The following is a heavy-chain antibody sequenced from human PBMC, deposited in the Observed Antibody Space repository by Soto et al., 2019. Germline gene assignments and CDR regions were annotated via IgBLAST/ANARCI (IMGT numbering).Heavy chain of an antibody. V-gene: IGHV6-1*01. Sequence: SQTLSLTCAISGDSVSSKNAAWNWIRQSPSRGLEWLGRTYYKSKWFNDYAVSVNSRITINPDTSKNQFSLQLNSVTPEDTAVYYCARGRPAYYAMDVSGQGTTVTVSS. CDR1: GDSVSSKNAA. CDR2: TYYKSKWFN. CDR3: ARGRPAYYAMDV. J-gene: IGHJ6*02.